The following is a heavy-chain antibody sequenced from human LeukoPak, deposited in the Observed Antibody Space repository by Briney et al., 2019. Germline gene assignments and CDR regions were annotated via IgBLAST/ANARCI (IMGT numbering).Heavy chain of an antibody. J-gene: IGHJ6*03. CDR3: TRGRILQRNYMDV. CDR2: IRSKAYGGTT. CDR1: GFTFGDYA. D-gene: IGHD3-9*01. Sequence: GGSLRLSCTASGFTFGDYAMSWVRQAPGKGLEWVGFIRSKAYGGTTEYAASVKGRFTISRDDSKSIAYLQMNSLKTEDTAVYYCTRGRILQRNYMDVWGEGTTVTVSS. V-gene: IGHV3-49*04.